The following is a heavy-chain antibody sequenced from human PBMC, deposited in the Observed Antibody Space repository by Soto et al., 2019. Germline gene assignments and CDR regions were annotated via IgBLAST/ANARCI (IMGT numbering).Heavy chain of an antibody. D-gene: IGHD3-10*01. CDR2: ISPGGAMI. Sequence: EVQLVESGGGLVQPGGSLTLSCVAAESIWDPYAMNWCRKAPGRGLEWVSYISPGGAMIYYEEPLKGRITISRDNARNSLSLQMNILSDEDTDVYYCTKSAVSAGWGVDFWGQGLMVTVSS. CDR1: ESIWDPYA. J-gene: IGHJ4*02. V-gene: IGHV3-48*02. CDR3: TKSAVSAGWGVDF.